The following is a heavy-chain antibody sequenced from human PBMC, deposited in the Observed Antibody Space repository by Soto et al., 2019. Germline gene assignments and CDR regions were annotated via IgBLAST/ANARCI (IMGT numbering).Heavy chain of an antibody. CDR3: ARVHVDYWYFDL. V-gene: IGHV4-59*01. J-gene: IGHJ2*01. CDR1: GGSISSYY. CDR2: IYYTGST. Sequence: QVQLQESGPGLVKPSETLSLTCTVSGGSISSYYWSWIRQPPGKGLEWIGYIYYTGSTNHNPSLRSRATISVDTSKNQFSLKLSSVTAADTDVYYCARVHVDYWYFDLWGRGTLVTVSS.